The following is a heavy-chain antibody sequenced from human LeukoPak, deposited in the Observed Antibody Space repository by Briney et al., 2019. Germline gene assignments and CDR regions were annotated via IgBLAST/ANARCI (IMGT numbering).Heavy chain of an antibody. CDR3: AKEFIAGDGHVDCDS. V-gene: IGHV3-23*01. D-gene: IGHD5-24*01. CDR2: ITSSGATT. J-gene: IGHJ4*02. Sequence: SGGSLRLSCAASGFTISTYAMTWVRQAPGKGLEWVSSITSSGATTYYADSVKGRFTISRDISKNTLYLQMNSLTAGDSAVYYCAKEFIAGDGHVDCDSWGQGTLVTVSS. CDR1: GFTISTYA.